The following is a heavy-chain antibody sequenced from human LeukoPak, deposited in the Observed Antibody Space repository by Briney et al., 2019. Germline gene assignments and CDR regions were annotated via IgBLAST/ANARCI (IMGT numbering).Heavy chain of an antibody. V-gene: IGHV3-23*01. J-gene: IGHJ4*02. Sequence: GGSLRLSCVGSGFTFRSHAMSWVRQTPEKGLEFVSGIYENGGATYYADSVKGRFSISRDNSKNTLYLQMDSLRGEDTAVYYCAKDFRIGYSAHFDYWGQGALVTVSS. CDR1: GFTFRSHA. D-gene: IGHD2-21*01. CDR3: AKDFRIGYSAHFDY. CDR2: IYENGGAT.